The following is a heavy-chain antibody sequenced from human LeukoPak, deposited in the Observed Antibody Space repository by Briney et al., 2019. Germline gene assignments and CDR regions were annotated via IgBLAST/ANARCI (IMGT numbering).Heavy chain of an antibody. CDR3: AKDRVYGDTHDAFDI. V-gene: IGHV3-23*01. Sequence: GGSLRLSCAASGFTFSSYGMSWVRQAPGKGLEWVSAISGSGGGTYYADSVKGRFTISRDNSKNTLYLQMNSLRAEDTAVYYCAKDRVYGDTHDAFDIWGQGTMVTVSS. CDR2: ISGSGGGT. CDR1: GFTFSSYG. D-gene: IGHD4-17*01. J-gene: IGHJ3*02.